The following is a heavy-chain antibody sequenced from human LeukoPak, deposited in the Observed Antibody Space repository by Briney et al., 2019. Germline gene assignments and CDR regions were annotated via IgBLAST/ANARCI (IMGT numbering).Heavy chain of an antibody. CDR3: ARHPGGRYSSRWYGWFDP. J-gene: IGHJ5*02. Sequence: SETLSLTCTVSGGSISSSSYYWGWIRQPPGKGLEWVGRIYYSGSTYYNPALKSRVTISVDTSKNQFSLKLSSVTAADTAVYNCARHPGGRYSSRWYGWFDPWGQGTLVTVSS. CDR2: IYYSGST. CDR1: GGSISSSSYY. V-gene: IGHV4-39*01. D-gene: IGHD6-13*01.